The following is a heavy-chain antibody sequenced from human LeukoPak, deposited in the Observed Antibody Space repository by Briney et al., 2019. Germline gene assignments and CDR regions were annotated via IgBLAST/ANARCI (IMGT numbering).Heavy chain of an antibody. CDR3: ARPRATKLVDDGFDI. CDR1: GYTFTDYY. V-gene: IGHV1-2*06. Sequence: GASVKVSCKASGYTFTDYYIHWVRQAPGQGLEWMGRINPDSGGTNFAQTFQARVTVTRDTSISTAYMELSTLRSDDTAVYYCARPRATKLVDDGFDIWGQGTIVTVSS. J-gene: IGHJ3*02. CDR2: INPDSGGT. D-gene: IGHD1-26*01.